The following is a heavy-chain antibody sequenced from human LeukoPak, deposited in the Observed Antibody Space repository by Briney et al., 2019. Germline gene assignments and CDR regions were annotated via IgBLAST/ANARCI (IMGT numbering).Heavy chain of an antibody. V-gene: IGHV4-38-2*02. D-gene: IGHD3-22*01. CDR1: GYSISSGYY. CDR3: ARASETYYYDSSGYYAFDY. CDR2: IYHSGST. J-gene: IGHJ4*02. Sequence: PSETLSLTCTVSGYSISSGYYWGWIRQPPGKGLEWIGRIYHSGSTYYNPSLKSRVTISVDTSKNQFSLKLSSVTAADTAVYYCARASETYYYDSSGYYAFDYWGQGTLVTVSS.